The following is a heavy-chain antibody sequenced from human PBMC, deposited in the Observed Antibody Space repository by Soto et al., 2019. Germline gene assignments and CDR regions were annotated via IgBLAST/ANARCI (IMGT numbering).Heavy chain of an antibody. V-gene: IGHV5-51*01. CDR1: GYRVSSYW. CDR3: ARHWPQLPLNL. J-gene: IGHJ4*02. D-gene: IGHD2-2*01. Sequence: PGESLKISCKGSGYRVSSYWLGWVRQVPGKGLEWKGIIYPDDFDTRYSPSFQGQVTISADKSLSTAYLQWNSLKASDTAIYYCARHWPQLPLNLWGQGTLVTVSS. CDR2: IYPDDFDT.